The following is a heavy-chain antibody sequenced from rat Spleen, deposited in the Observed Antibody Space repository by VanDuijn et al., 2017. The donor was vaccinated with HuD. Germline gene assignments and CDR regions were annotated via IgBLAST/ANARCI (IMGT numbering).Heavy chain of an antibody. CDR2: ISYDGGGT. D-gene: IGHD4-3*01. CDR3: AKTRINSGYVPYCFEY. J-gene: IGHJ2*01. CDR1: GFTFSDYN. V-gene: IGHV5-20*01. Sequence: EVQLVESGGGLVQPGRSLKLSCAASGFTFSDYNMAWVRQAPTKGLEWVASISYDGGGTYYPDSVKGRFTISRDNAKSTLYLQMDSLRSEDTATYDGAKTRINSGYVPYCFEYWGQGVIVTVSS.